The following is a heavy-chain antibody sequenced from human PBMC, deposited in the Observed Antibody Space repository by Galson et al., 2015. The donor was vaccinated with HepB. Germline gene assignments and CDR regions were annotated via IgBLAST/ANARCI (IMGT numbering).Heavy chain of an antibody. CDR1: GFAFRHSA. CDR3: AKAGYDGSGYGFSDH. Sequence: SLRLSSASSGFAFRHSAMTCVRQVPGKGLEWVAGISTSGDRSSYTASVRGRFTMSRDNSKNAVYLQMNSLRAEDTAVYYCAKAGYDGSGYGFSDHWGQGTLVIVTS. V-gene: IGHV3-23*01. D-gene: IGHD3-22*01. J-gene: IGHJ4*02. CDR2: ISTSGDRS.